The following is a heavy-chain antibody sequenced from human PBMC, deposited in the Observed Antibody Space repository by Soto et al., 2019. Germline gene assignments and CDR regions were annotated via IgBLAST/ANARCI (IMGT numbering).Heavy chain of an antibody. CDR1: GFTFSSYD. J-gene: IGHJ3*01. Sequence: GGSLRLSCAASGFTFSSYDMHWVRQATGKGLEWVSAIGTAGDTSYPGSVKGRFTISRENAKNSLCLQMNSLGAEDTAVYYCPRWSGPNAFDFWGQGTMVTVSS. V-gene: IGHV3-13*01. D-gene: IGHD3-3*01. CDR2: IGTAGDT. CDR3: PRWSGPNAFDF.